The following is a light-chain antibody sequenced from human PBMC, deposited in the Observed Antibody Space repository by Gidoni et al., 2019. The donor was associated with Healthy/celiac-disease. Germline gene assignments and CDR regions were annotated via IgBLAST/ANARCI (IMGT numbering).Light chain of an antibody. V-gene: IGKV3-11*01. CDR2: DAS. Sequence: ESGLTQSPATLSLSPGERAPLSCRASQSVSSYFAWYQQKPGQAPRLLIYDASIRATGIPARFTGSGSGTDFTLPISSLEPEDFAVYYCQQRSNWPPLTFGGGTKVEIK. CDR1: QSVSSY. J-gene: IGKJ4*01. CDR3: QQRSNWPPLT.